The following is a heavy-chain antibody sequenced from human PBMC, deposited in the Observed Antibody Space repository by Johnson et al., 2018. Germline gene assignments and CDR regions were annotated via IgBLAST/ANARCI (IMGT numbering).Heavy chain of an antibody. Sequence: QVQLQESGPGLVKPSETXSLTCTVSGGSISSSSYYWGWIRQPPGKGLEWIGSIYYSGSTYYNPSLKSRVTISVDTSKNQFSLKLSSLTAADTAVYYCARDKITMVRGVILIGEGDAFDIWGQGTMVTVSS. D-gene: IGHD3-10*01. CDR2: IYYSGST. CDR3: ARDKITMVRGVILIGEGDAFDI. V-gene: IGHV4-39*07. J-gene: IGHJ3*02. CDR1: GGSISSSSYY.